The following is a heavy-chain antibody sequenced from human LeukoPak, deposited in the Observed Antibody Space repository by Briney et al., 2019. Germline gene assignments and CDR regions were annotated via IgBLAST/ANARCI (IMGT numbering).Heavy chain of an antibody. D-gene: IGHD3-22*01. V-gene: IGHV1-69*13. CDR3: ARGSWGYDSSGYYPD. CDR2: IIPIFGTA. CDR1: GYTFTSYG. J-gene: IGHJ4*02. Sequence: SVKVSCKASGYTFTSYGISWVRQAPGQGLEWMGGIIPIFGTANYAQKFQGRVTITADESTSTAYMELSSLRSEDTAVYYCARGSWGYDSSGYYPDWGQGTLVTVSS.